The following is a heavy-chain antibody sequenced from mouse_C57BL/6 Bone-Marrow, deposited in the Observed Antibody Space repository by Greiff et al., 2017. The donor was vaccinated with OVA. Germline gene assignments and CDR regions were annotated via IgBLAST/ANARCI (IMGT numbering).Heavy chain of an antibody. V-gene: IGHV1-53*01. CDR1: GYTFTSYW. J-gene: IGHJ1*03. CDR3: ARWGYGSTCPFYWYFDV. CDR2: INPSNGGT. D-gene: IGHD1-1*01. Sequence: QVQLQQPGPELVKPGASVKLSCKASGYTFTSYWMHWVKQRPGQGLEWIGNINPSNGGTNYNEKFKSKATLTVDKSSSTAYMQLSSLTSEDSAVYYCARWGYGSTCPFYWYFDVWGTGTTVTVSS.